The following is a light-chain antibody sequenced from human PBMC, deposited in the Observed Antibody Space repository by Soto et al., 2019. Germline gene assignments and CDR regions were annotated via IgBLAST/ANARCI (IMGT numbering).Light chain of an antibody. J-gene: IGKJ1*01. V-gene: IGKV3-11*01. CDR3: QQRRYWPVT. CDR2: DAS. Sequence: EIVVTQSPAILSMSPEERATLSCRASQSVSSYFAWYQQKPGQAPRHLIYDASNRATVVPARFSGSGSGTYFTLTISSLEPEDFAVYYYQQRRYWPVTFGQGTKMEIK. CDR1: QSVSSY.